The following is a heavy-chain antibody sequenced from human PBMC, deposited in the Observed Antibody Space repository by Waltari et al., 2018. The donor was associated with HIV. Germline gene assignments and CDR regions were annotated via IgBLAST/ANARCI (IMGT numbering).Heavy chain of an antibody. CDR2: IGTAGDT. CDR3: ARGDTSRRAFDI. V-gene: IGHV3-13*01. Sequence: EVQLVESGGGLVQPGGCLRLSCAASGFPFSSYDMHWVRQATGKGLEWVSAIGTAGDTYYPGSVKGRFTISRENAKNSLYLQMNSLRAGDTAVYYCARGDTSRRAFDIWGQGTMVTVSS. CDR1: GFPFSSYD. D-gene: IGHD2-21*01. J-gene: IGHJ3*02.